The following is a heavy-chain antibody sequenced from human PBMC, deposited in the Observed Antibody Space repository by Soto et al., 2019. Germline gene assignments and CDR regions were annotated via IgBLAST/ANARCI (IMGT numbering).Heavy chain of an antibody. CDR1: GFTFSNAW. Sequence: EVQLVESGGGLVKPRESLRLSCAASGFTFSNAWMSWVRQAPGKGLEWVGRIKSKNDGGTSDYAAPGKGRFTISRDDLNNMLFLQMNSLTTEDTAIYYCPYLHDEMWAGSIWHYFDYWGQGPLVTVSS. CDR3: PYLHDEMWAGSIWHYFDY. J-gene: IGHJ4*02. V-gene: IGHV3-15*01. D-gene: IGHD6-19*01. CDR2: IKSKNDGGTS.